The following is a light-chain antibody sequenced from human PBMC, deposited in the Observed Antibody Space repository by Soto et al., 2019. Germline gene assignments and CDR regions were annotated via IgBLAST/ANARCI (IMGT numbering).Light chain of an antibody. Sequence: DIQMTQSPSTLSASVGDRVTITCRASQSISSWLAWYQQKPGKAPKLLIYDASSLESGVPSRFSGSGSGTEITLTISSLQPDDFATYYCQQYNRGTFGQGTKVDIK. CDR3: QQYNRGT. V-gene: IGKV1-5*01. CDR1: QSISSW. J-gene: IGKJ1*01. CDR2: DAS.